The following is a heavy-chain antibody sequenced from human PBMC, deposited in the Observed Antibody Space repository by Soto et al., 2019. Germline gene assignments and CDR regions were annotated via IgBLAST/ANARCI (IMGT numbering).Heavy chain of an antibody. Sequence: PSETLSLTCAVYGASFSDYYWSWIRQPPGKGLEWIGEINHRGSTNYNPSLKSRVIISVDTSRNQLSLELRSVTAADTAVYYCARRNYFHAMDVWGQGTTVTVSS. CDR3: ARRNYFHAMDV. J-gene: IGHJ6*02. CDR2: INHRGST. CDR1: GASFSDYY. V-gene: IGHV4-34*01.